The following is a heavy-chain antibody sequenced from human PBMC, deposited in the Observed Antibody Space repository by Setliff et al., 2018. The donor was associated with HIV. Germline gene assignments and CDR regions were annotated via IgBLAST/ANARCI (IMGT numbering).Heavy chain of an antibody. CDR2: IFPFFGSA. V-gene: IGHV1-69*13. CDR1: GGTFRKYS. D-gene: IGHD4-17*01. Sequence: SVKVSCKVSGGTFRKYSMNWIRQAPGQGLEWMGGIFPFFGSANYAQKFQGRVTITADVSTSTIYMELSSLTSEDTAVYYCARGADGDYRYYMDVWGRGTTVTVSS. J-gene: IGHJ6*03. CDR3: ARGADGDYRYYMDV.